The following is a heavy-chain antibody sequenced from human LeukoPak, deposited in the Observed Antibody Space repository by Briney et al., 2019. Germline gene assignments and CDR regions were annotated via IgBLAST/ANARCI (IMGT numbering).Heavy chain of an antibody. CDR3: ARGALRYFDWLLDYFDY. D-gene: IGHD3-9*01. CDR2: IYYSGST. Sequence: SETLSLTCTVSGGSIRSYYWSWIRQPPGKGLEWIGYIYYSGSTNYNPSLKSRVTVSVDTSKNQFSLKLSSVTAADTAVYYCARGALRYFDWLLDYFDYWGQGTLVTVSS. CDR1: GGSIRSYY. V-gene: IGHV4-59*01. J-gene: IGHJ4*02.